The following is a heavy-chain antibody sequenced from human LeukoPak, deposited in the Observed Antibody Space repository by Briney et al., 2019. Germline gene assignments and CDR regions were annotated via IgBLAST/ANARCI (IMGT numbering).Heavy chain of an antibody. CDR3: ARSGYCSSTSCYHNWFDP. J-gene: IGHJ5*02. CDR2: INPNSGGT. D-gene: IGHD2-2*01. V-gene: IGHV1-2*02. CDR1: GYTFTGYY. Sequence: ASVKVSCKASGYTFTGYYMHWVRQAPGQGLEWMGWINPNSGGTNYAQKFQGRVTMTRDTSMSTPYMELSRLRSDDTAVYYCARSGYCSSTSCYHNWFDPWGQGTLVTVSA.